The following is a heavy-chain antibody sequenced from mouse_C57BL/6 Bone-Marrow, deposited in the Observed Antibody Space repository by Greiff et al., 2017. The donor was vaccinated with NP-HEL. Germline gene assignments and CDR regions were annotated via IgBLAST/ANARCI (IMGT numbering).Heavy chain of an antibody. D-gene: IGHD2-1*01. CDR1: GYTFTDYY. CDR3: AREWIYYGNYGFDY. J-gene: IGHJ2*01. V-gene: IGHV1-26*01. CDR2: INPNNGGT. Sequence: EVQLQQSGPELVKPGASVKISCKASGYTFTDYYMNWVKQSHGKSLEWIGDINPNNGGTSYNQKFKGKATLTVDKSSSTAYMELRSLTSEDSAVYYCAREWIYYGNYGFDYWGQGTTLTVSS.